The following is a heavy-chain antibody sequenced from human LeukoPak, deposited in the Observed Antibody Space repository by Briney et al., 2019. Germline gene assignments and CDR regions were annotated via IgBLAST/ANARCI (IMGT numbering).Heavy chain of an antibody. J-gene: IGHJ4*02. D-gene: IGHD5-18*01. CDR3: ARDLGGYSYGSDY. V-gene: IGHV1-2*02. CDR2: INPNSGAT. CDR1: GYTFTGYY. Sequence: GGSVKVSCKASGYTFTGYYMHWVRQAPGQGLEWMGWINPNSGATNYAEKLQGRVTMTRDTSISTTYMQLSRLRSDDTAVYYCARDLGGYSYGSDYWGQGTLVTVSS.